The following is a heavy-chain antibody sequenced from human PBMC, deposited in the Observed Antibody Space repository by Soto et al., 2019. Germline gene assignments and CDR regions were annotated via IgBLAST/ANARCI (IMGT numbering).Heavy chain of an antibody. D-gene: IGHD3-22*01. Sequence: ASVKVSCKASGYTFTGYYMHWVRQAPGQGLEWMGWINPNSGGTNYAQKFQGRVTMTRDTSISTAYMELSRLRSDDTAVYYCASRYYYYDSSGYYPGAFDIWGQGTMVTVSS. J-gene: IGHJ3*02. V-gene: IGHV1-2*02. CDR1: GYTFTGYY. CDR3: ASRYYYYDSSGYYPGAFDI. CDR2: INPNSGGT.